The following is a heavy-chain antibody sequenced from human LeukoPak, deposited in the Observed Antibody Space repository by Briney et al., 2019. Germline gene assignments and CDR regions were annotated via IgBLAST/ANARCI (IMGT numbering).Heavy chain of an antibody. Sequence: GGSLRLSCAASGFTFSSYAMSWVRQAPGKGLEWVSAISGSGGSTYYADSVKGRFTISRDNSKNTLYLQMNSLRAEDTAVYYCAKDRGSFLPNSYGFDYWGQGTLVTVSS. V-gene: IGHV3-23*01. D-gene: IGHD5-18*01. CDR1: GFTFSSYA. CDR2: ISGSGGST. CDR3: AKDRGSFLPNSYGFDY. J-gene: IGHJ4*02.